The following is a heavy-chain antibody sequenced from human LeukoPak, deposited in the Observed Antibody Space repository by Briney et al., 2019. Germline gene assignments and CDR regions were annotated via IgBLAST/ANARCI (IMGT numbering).Heavy chain of an antibody. CDR1: GFTLSSYG. Sequence: SGGSLRLSCAASGFTLSSYGMHWVRQAPGKGLEWVALISYDGSNKYYADSVKGRFTISRDNSKSTLDLQMNSLRAEDTALYYCARDGSWGWAQYDHWGQGILVTVSS. D-gene: IGHD5-24*01. V-gene: IGHV3-30*03. J-gene: IGHJ4*02. CDR3: ARDGSWGWAQYDH. CDR2: ISYDGSNK.